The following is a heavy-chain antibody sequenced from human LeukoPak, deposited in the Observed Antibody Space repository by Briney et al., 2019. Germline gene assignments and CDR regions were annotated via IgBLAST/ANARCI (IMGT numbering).Heavy chain of an antibody. CDR3: ARVMNREGTNY. CDR2: ISPYNGNT. V-gene: IGHV1-18*01. D-gene: IGHD1/OR15-1a*01. CDR1: GYTFSVYG. Sequence: ASVKVSCKASGYTFSVYGITWVRQAPGQGLEWMGWISPYNGNTSYAQKLQGRVTMTTDTSTSTAYMELKSLRSDDTAVYYCARVMNREGTNYWGQGTLVTVSS. J-gene: IGHJ4*02.